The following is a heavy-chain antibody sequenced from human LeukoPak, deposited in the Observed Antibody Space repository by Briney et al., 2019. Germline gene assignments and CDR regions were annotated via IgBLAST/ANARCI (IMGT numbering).Heavy chain of an antibody. CDR2: ISSSSAAI. D-gene: IGHD3-22*01. CDR3: AKSFYRGYQVYYFDY. J-gene: IGHJ4*02. V-gene: IGHV3-48*01. CDR1: GFTFSSYS. Sequence: GGSLRLSCAASGFTFSSYSKNWVRQAPGKGLEWVSYISSSSAAIYYADSVKGRFTISRDNSKNTLYLQMNSLRAEDTGIYYCAKSFYRGYQVYYFDYWGQGTLVTVSS.